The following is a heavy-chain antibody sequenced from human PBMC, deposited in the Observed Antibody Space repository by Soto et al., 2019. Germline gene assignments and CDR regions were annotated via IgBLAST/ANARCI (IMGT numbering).Heavy chain of an antibody. CDR2: INPSGGST. J-gene: IGHJ5*02. Sequence: EASVKVSCKASGYTFTSYYMHWVRQAPGQGLEWMGIINPSGGSTSYAQKFQGRVTMTRDTSTSTVYMELSSLRSEDTAVYYCARASRIAVAGTGSSDWFDPWGQGTLVTVSS. D-gene: IGHD6-19*01. V-gene: IGHV1-46*01. CDR3: ARASRIAVAGTGSSDWFDP. CDR1: GYTFTSYY.